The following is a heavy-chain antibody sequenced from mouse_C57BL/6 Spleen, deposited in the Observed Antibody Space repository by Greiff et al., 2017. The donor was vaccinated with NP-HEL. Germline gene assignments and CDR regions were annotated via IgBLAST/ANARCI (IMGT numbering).Heavy chain of an antibody. Sequence: EVKLMESGGGLVKPGGSLKLSCAASGFTFSSYAMSWVRQTPEKRLEWVATISDGGSYTYYPDNVKGRFTISRDNAKNNLYLQMSHLKSEDTAMYYCARTLNYEFAYWGQGTLVTVSA. V-gene: IGHV5-4*03. CDR1: GFTFSSYA. CDR2: ISDGGSYT. D-gene: IGHD2-1*01. J-gene: IGHJ3*01. CDR3: ARTLNYEFAY.